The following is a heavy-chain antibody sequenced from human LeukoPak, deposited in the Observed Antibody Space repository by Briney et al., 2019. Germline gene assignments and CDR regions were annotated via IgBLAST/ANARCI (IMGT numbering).Heavy chain of an antibody. J-gene: IGHJ4*02. CDR1: GSTFRSYG. CDR2: IRYDGNSN. CDR3: AKEEVISGNHGVYFDY. D-gene: IGHD3-22*01. V-gene: IGHV3-30*02. Sequence: GGSLRLSCAASGSTFRSYGMHWVRQAPGKGLEGVAFIRYDGNSNYYADSVKGRFTISRDNSRSTLYLQMNSLRAEDTAVYYCAKEEVISGNHGVYFDYWGQGTLVTVSS.